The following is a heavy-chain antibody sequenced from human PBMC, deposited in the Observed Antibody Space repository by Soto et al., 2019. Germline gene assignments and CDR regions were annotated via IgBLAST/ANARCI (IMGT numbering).Heavy chain of an antibody. Sequence: GGSLRLSCAASGFTFSSYAMSWVRQAPGKGLEWVSAISGSGGSTYYADSVKGRFTISRDNSNNTLYLQLSSLRVEDTAIYYCAKDLRPDGRYDLDYWGQGTQVTVSS. V-gene: IGHV3-23*01. CDR3: AKDLRPDGRYDLDY. CDR2: ISGSGGST. J-gene: IGHJ4*02. CDR1: GFTFSSYA. D-gene: IGHD3-3*01.